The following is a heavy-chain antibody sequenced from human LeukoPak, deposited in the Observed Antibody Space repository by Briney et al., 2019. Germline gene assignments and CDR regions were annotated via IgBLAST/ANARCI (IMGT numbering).Heavy chain of an antibody. D-gene: IGHD3-16*01. CDR3: ARLMRSGFDY. V-gene: IGHV4-39*01. Sequence: SETLSLTCSVSGGSISSSSYYWGWIRQPPGKGLDWIGIIYYSGSTYYNPSLKSRVTISVDTSKNQFSLKLSSVTAADTAVYYCARLMRSGFDYWGQGTLVTVSS. J-gene: IGHJ4*02. CDR2: IYYSGST. CDR1: GGSISSSSYY.